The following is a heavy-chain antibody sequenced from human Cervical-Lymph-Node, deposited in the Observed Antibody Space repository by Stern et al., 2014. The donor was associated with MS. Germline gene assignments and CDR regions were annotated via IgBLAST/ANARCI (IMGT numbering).Heavy chain of an antibody. CDR3: ASHSRGWTYFDY. J-gene: IGHJ4*02. CDR2: ISSDSNTI. D-gene: IGHD6-19*01. Sequence: EVQLVESGGGLVQPGGSLRLSCVASGSTFSTYTINWVRQAPGKGLEWISHISSDSNTIFYAESVEGRFTISRDNAKNSLYLQMNSLRAEDTAVYYCASHSRGWTYFDYWGQGALVTVSS. CDR1: GSTFSTYT. V-gene: IGHV3-48*01.